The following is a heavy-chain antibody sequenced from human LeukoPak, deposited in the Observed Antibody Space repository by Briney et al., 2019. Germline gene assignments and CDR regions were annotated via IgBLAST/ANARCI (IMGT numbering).Heavy chain of an antibody. D-gene: IGHD1-20*01. CDR2: INHSGST. CDR1: GGSFSGYY. Sequence: SETLSLTCAVYGGSFSGYYWSWIRQPPGKGLEWIGEINHSGSTDYNPSLKSRVTISIDKSKNHFSLKLTSVTAADTAIYYCARDTYNWNVDAFDPWGQGTLVSVSS. V-gene: IGHV4-34*01. J-gene: IGHJ5*02. CDR3: ARDTYNWNVDAFDP.